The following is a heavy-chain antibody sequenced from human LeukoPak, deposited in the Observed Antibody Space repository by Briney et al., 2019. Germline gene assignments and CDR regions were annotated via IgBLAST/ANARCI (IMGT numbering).Heavy chain of an antibody. V-gene: IGHV1-24*01. J-gene: IGHJ4*02. CDR2: FDPEDGET. D-gene: IGHD1-26*01. CDR3: ATGPGWELLNLDY. Sequence: GASVKVSCKVSGYTLTELSMHWVRQAPGKGLEWMGGFDPEDGETIYAQKFQGRVTMTEGTSTDTAYMELSSLGSEDTAVYYCATGPGWELLNLDYWGQGTLVTVSS. CDR1: GYTLTELS.